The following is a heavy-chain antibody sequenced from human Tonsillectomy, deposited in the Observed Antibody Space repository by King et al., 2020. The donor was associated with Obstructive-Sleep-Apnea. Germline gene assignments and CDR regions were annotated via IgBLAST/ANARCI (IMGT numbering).Heavy chain of an antibody. CDR3: ASPAPLYSGRTDVDY. Sequence: VQLVESGGGVVQPGRSLRLSCAASGFTFSSYAMHWVRQAPGKGLEWVAVISYDGSNKYYADSVKGRFTISRDNSKNTLYLQMNSLRAEDTAVYYCASPAPLYSGRTDVDYWGQGTLVTVSS. CDR2: ISYDGSNK. CDR1: GFTFSSYA. D-gene: IGHD1-26*01. V-gene: IGHV3-30*04. J-gene: IGHJ4*02.